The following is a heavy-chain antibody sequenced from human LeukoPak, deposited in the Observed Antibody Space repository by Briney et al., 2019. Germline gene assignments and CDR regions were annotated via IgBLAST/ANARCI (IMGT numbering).Heavy chain of an antibody. CDR1: GFPFSFYW. D-gene: IGHD6-13*01. CDR3: ARVESSSWFYCDS. V-gene: IGHV3-30-3*01. J-gene: IGHJ4*02. Sequence: PGGSLRLSCAASGFPFSFYWIHWVRQAPGKGLEWVAVISYDGSNKYYADSVKGRFTISRDNSKNTLYLQMSSLRPEDTAVYYCARVESSSWFYCDSWGQGTLLTVSS. CDR2: ISYDGSNK.